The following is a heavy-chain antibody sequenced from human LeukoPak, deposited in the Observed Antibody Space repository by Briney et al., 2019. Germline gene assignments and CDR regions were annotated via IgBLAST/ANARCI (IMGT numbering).Heavy chain of an antibody. CDR2: IYYSWVT. J-gene: IGHJ4*02. D-gene: IGHD5-18*01. Sequence: PSETLSLTCTMSGGSISNYYWGWLRQAPGKGLEWLGYIYYSWVTDYNPSLKSRVTISIDTSKSQFSLNLNSVTAADTAVYYCARLGSQLWRYFDCWGQGTLVTVSS. CDR3: ARLGSQLWRYFDC. V-gene: IGHV4-59*01. CDR1: GGSISNYY.